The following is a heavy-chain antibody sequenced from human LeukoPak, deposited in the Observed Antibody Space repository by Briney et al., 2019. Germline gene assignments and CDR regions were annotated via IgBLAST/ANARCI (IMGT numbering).Heavy chain of an antibody. Sequence: ASVKVSCKASGYTFTGYYIHWVRQAPGQGLEWMGKINPSGGSTSYAQNFQGRVTMTRNTSISTAYMELSSLRSEDTAVYYCARKRRAACFDYWGQGTLVTVSS. CDR1: GYTFTGYY. CDR2: INPSGGST. D-gene: IGHD2-15*01. V-gene: IGHV1-46*01. J-gene: IGHJ4*02. CDR3: ARKRRAACFDY.